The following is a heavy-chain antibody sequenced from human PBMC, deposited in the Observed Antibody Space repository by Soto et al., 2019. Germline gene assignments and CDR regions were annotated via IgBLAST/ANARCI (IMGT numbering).Heavy chain of an antibody. V-gene: IGHV3-30-3*01. Sequence: QVQLVESGGGVVQPGGSLRLSCAASGFTFSDYAMLWVRQAPGKGLEWVALISYDGGNKYYADSVRGRFTISRDNSENTLYVETNCLRAEDTAVYYCARDWRRAIDYWGQGTLVTVSS. CDR1: GFTFSDYA. CDR2: ISYDGGNK. CDR3: ARDWRRAIDY. J-gene: IGHJ4*02. D-gene: IGHD1-26*01.